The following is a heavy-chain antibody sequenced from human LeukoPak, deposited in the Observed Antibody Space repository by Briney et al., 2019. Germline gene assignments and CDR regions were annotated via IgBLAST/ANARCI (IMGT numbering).Heavy chain of an antibody. J-gene: IGHJ4*02. Sequence: GGSLRLSCAASGFTFSNYWIHWVRQAPGKGLVWVSRISNDGSTTAYADSVKGRFTLSRDNAKSTLYLQMNSLRAEDTALYYCARERGSNYFDYWGPGTLVTVSS. V-gene: IGHV3-74*01. CDR1: GFTFSNYW. CDR2: ISNDGSTT. CDR3: ARERGSNYFDY.